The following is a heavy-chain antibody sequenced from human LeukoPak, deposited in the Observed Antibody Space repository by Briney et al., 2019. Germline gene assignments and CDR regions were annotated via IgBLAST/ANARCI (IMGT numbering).Heavy chain of an antibody. CDR3: AKESHWELLPYYFDY. CDR2: ISYDGSNK. D-gene: IGHD1-26*01. V-gene: IGHV3-30*04. CDR1: GFTFSSYA. Sequence: HPGGSLRLSCAASGFTFSSYAMHWVRQAPGKGLEWVAVISYDGSNKYYADSVKGRFTISRDNSKNTLYLQMNSLRAEDTAVYYCAKESHWELLPYYFDYWGQGTLVTVSS. J-gene: IGHJ4*02.